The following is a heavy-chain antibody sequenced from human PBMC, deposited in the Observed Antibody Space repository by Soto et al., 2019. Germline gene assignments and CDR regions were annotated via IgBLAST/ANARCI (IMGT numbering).Heavy chain of an antibody. V-gene: IGHV1-69*08. D-gene: IGHD2-15*01. Sequence: QVQLVQSGAEVKKPGSSVKVSCKASGGTFSSYTISWVRQAPGQGLEWMGRIIPILGIANYAQKFQGRVTITAAKSTSTAYMELSSLRSEDTAVYYCARDYRYCSGGSCYSDAFDIWGQGTMVTVSS. CDR1: GGTFSSYT. CDR2: IIPILGIA. CDR3: ARDYRYCSGGSCYSDAFDI. J-gene: IGHJ3*02.